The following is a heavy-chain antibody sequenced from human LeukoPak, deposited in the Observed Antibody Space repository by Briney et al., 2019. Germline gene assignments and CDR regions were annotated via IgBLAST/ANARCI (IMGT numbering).Heavy chain of an antibody. V-gene: IGHV1-2*02. CDR3: ARAFNGCYFDF. CDR1: GYTFIGHY. CDR2: INPSSGGA. Sequence: ASVKVSCKASGYTFIGHYIHWVRQAPGQGLEWMGWINPSSGGANYAQKSQGRVTMTRGTSTSTAFMELSSLRSDDTAVYYCARAFNGCYFDFWGQGTQVTVSS. J-gene: IGHJ4*02.